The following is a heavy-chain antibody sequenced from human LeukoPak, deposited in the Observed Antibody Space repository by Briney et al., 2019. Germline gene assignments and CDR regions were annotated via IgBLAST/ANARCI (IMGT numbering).Heavy chain of an antibody. CDR3: ARTHPTGYFDY. V-gene: IGHV3-53*01. J-gene: IGHJ4*02. CDR2: IHDGGST. CDR1: RFTVSSNY. D-gene: IGHD1-14*01. Sequence: GGSLRLSCAASRFTVSSNYMSWVRQAPGKGLEWVSVIHDGGSTYYADSVKGRFTIFRDNSKNTVYLQMNSLRAGDTAVYYCARTHPTGYFDYWGQGTLVTVSS.